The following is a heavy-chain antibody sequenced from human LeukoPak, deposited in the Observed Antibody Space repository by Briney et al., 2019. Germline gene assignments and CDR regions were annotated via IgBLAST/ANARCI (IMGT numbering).Heavy chain of an antibody. D-gene: IGHD3/OR15-3a*01. J-gene: IGHJ4*02. CDR1: GFTFSSYA. CDR2: IYYSGNT. V-gene: IGHV4-39*01. CDR3: ARQTGSGPFILP. Sequence: GSLRLSCAASGFTFSSYAMSWVRQAPGKGLQWIGSIYYSGNTYYNASLKSQASISIDTSKNQFSLRLTSVTAADTAVYYCARQTGSGPFILPGGRGTLDTVSS.